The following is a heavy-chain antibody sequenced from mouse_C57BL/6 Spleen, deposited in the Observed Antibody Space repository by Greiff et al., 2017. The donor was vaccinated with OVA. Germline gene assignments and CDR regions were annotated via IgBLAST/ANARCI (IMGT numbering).Heavy chain of an antibody. CDR3: ARGDSSGYVRFAY. J-gene: IGHJ3*01. Sequence: VKLQQPGAELVKPGASVKLSCKASGYTFTSYWMQWVKQRPGQGLEWIGEIDPSDSYTNYNQKFKGKATLTVDTSSSTAYMQLSSLTSEDSAVYYCARGDSSGYVRFAYWGQGTLVTVSA. D-gene: IGHD3-2*02. CDR2: IDPSDSYT. CDR1: GYTFTSYW. V-gene: IGHV1-50*01.